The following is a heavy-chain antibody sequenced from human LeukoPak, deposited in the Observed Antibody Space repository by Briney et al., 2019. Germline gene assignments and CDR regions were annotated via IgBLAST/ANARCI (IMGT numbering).Heavy chain of an antibody. V-gene: IGHV3-43*02. CDR3: AKDSIFMITFGGDDYFDY. D-gene: IGHD3-16*01. Sequence: GSLRLSCAASGFTFDDYATHWVRQAPGKVLEWVSLFSGDGGSTYYADSVKGRFTISRDNSKNSLYLQMNSLRTEDTALYYCAKDSIFMITFGGDDYFDYWGQGTLVTVSS. J-gene: IGHJ4*02. CDR2: FSGDGGST. CDR1: GFTFDDYA.